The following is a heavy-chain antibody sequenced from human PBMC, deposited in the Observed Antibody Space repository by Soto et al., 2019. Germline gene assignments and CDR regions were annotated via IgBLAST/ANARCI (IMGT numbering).Heavy chain of an antibody. CDR2: IYPGDSDT. Sequence: PGESLKISCKGSGYTFTNYWIGWVRQMPGKGLEWMGIIYPGDSDTRYNPSFQGQVTISADKSITPTYLRWTSLKASDTAIYYCAASIFYYGMDVWGQGTTVTVSS. CDR3: AASIFYYGMDV. J-gene: IGHJ6*02. V-gene: IGHV5-51*01. CDR1: GYTFTNYW.